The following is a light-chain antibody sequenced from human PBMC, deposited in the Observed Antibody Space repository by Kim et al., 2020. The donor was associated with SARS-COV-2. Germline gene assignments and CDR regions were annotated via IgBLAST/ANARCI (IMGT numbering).Light chain of an antibody. CDR2: GAS. V-gene: IGKV3-20*01. CDR3: QRYGSSPYT. CDR1: QSVSSSY. J-gene: IGKJ2*01. Sequence: EIVLTQSPGTLSLSPGERATLSCRASQSVSSSYLAWYQQKPGQAPRLLIYGASSRATGIPDGFSGSGSGTDFTLTISRLEPEDFAVYYCQRYGSSPYTFGQGTKLEI.